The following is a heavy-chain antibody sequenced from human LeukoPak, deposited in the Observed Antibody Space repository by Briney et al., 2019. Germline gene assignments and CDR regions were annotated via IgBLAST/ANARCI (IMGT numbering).Heavy chain of an antibody. CDR3: ARGRSGTYFGDY. D-gene: IGHD3-10*01. CDR1: GGSFSGYY. Sequence: ASETLSLTCAVYGGSFSGYYWSWIRQPPGKGLEWIGEINHSGSTNYNPSLKSRVTISVDTSKNQFSLKLSSVTAADTAVYYCARGRSGTYFGDYWGQGSLVTVSS. J-gene: IGHJ4*02. CDR2: INHSGST. V-gene: IGHV4-34*01.